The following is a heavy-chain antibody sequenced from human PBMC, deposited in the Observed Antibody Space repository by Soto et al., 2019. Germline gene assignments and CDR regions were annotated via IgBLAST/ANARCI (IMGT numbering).Heavy chain of an antibody. CDR1: GFTFDDFA. V-gene: IGHV3-9*01. D-gene: IGHD5-18*01. CDR2: ISWNSGDI. Sequence: PGGSLRLSCAASGFTFDDFAMHWVRQAPGKGLEWVSGISWNSGDIGYADSVKGRFTISRDNDKNSLYLQMNSLKPEDTALYYCAKDIDTSSWPFDYWGQGTLVTVSS. J-gene: IGHJ4*02. CDR3: AKDIDTSSWPFDY.